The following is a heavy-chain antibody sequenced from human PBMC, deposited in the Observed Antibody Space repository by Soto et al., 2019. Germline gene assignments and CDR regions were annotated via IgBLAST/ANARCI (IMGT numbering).Heavy chain of an antibody. Sequence: QVQLVQSGAEVKKPGSSVKVSCKASGGTFSSYAISWGRQAPGQGLEWMGGIIPIFGAADYAQKFQGRVTITADESTSTAHMELSSLSSEDTAVYYCASHSGTSPEGQYYYGMDVWGQGTKVTVSS. CDR3: ASHSGTSPEGQYYYGMDV. V-gene: IGHV1-69*12. CDR2: IIPIFGAA. J-gene: IGHJ6*02. CDR1: GGTFSSYA. D-gene: IGHD1-26*01.